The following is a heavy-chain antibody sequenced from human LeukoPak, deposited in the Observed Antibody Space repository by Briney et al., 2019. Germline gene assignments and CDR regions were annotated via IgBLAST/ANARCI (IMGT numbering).Heavy chain of an antibody. V-gene: IGHV3-30-3*01. CDR1: GFTFSSYA. D-gene: IGHD3-10*01. CDR2: ISYDGSNK. CDR3: ARDPAMVRGVKYYFDY. J-gene: IGHJ4*02. Sequence: SLRLXCAASGFTFSSYAMHWVRQAPGKGLEWVAVISYDGSNKYYADSVKGRFTISRDNSKNTLYLQMNNLRVEDTAVYYCARDPAMVRGVKYYFDYWGQGTLVTVSS.